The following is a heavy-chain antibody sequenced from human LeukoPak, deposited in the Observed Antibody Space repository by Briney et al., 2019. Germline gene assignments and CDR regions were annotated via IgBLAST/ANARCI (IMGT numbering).Heavy chain of an antibody. CDR3: ARGTPCYYYYLHV. J-gene: IGHJ6*03. CDR2: LRPYNGNT. Sequence: ATVSVSYRVSGYTFTLYCISGVREAPGKGGEGMGWLRPYNGNTNYAPQLQRSVPITTDTSTITAYMELRSRRSDDAAVYYCARGTPCYYYYLHVWLKGTTLTVSS. V-gene: IGHV1-18*01. CDR1: GYTFTLYC.